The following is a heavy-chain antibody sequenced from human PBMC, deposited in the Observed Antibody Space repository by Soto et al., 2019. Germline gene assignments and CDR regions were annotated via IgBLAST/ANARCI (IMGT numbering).Heavy chain of an antibody. J-gene: IGHJ4*02. CDR1: GFTFSSHV. CDR2: ISVGGGST. CDR3: AKGWCDY. Sequence: EVQVLESGGGLVQPGGSLRLSCVASGFTFSSHVMSWVRQAPGKGLEWVSGISVGGGSTYYADSAKGRFTISRDNSKNTLNLQMNSLRAEDTAIYYCAKGWCDYWGQGSLVTVSS. V-gene: IGHV3-23*01. D-gene: IGHD2-21*01.